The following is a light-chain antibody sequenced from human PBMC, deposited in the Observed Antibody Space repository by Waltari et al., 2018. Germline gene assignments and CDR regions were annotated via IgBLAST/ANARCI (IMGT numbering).Light chain of an antibody. V-gene: IGLV1-47*01. CDR2: RNN. CDR3: AAWDDSLSGFVV. CDR1: SSNIGSNY. J-gene: IGLJ2*01. Sequence: QSVLTQPPSASGTPGQRVTISCSGSSSNIGSNYVYWYQQLPGTAPTLLIYRNNQRPSGVPDRFSCSKSGTSASLAISGLRSEDEADYYCAAWDDSLSGFVVFGGGTKLTVL.